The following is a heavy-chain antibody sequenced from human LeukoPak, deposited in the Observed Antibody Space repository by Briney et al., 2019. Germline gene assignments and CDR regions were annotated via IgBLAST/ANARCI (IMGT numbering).Heavy chain of an antibody. CDR3: ARDQVVVVTGPYYYYYYMDV. CDR1: GFTISSNS. Sequence: GGSLRLSCTVSGFTISSNSMSWVRQAPGKGLEWVSFIYSSVTHYSDSVKGRFTISRDNSKNTLFLQMNSLRAEDTAVYYCARDQVVVVTGPYYYYYYMDVWGKGTTVTVSS. J-gene: IGHJ6*03. CDR2: IYSSVT. D-gene: IGHD3-22*01. V-gene: IGHV3-53*01.